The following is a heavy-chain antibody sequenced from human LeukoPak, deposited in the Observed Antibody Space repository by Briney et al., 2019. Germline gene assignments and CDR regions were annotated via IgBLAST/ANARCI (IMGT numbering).Heavy chain of an antibody. CDR2: IRRSGSTL. CDR3: ARDSSGYPSQYYCYGMDV. CDR1: GFTFSDYY. V-gene: IGHV3-11*01. Sequence: GGSLRLSCAASGFTFSDYYMSWIREAPGKGLEWVSYIRRSGSTLYSADSVKGRFTISRDHATSSLYLQMNSLRAEDTAVYYCARDSSGYPSQYYCYGMDVWGQGTTVTVSS. D-gene: IGHD3-22*01. J-gene: IGHJ6*02.